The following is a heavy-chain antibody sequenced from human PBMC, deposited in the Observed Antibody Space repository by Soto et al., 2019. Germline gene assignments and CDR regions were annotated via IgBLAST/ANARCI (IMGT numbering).Heavy chain of an antibody. J-gene: IGHJ5*02. D-gene: IGHD1-1*01. CDR3: VRDGTKTLRDWFDH. V-gene: IGHV4-4*07. CDR1: GASISGFY. Sequence: SETLSLTCTVSGASISGFYWSWIRKSAGKGLEWIGRIYATGTTDYNPSLKRRVMMSVDTSKKQFSLKLRSVTAADTAVYYCVRDGTKTLRDWFDHCGQRISVTVSS. CDR2: IYATGTT.